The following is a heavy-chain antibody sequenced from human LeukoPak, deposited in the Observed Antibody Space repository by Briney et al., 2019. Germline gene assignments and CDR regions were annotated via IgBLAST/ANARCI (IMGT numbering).Heavy chain of an antibody. CDR2: IIPIFGTA. Sequence: SVKVSCKASGGTFSSYAISWVRQAPGQGLEWMGRIIPIFGTANYAQKFQGRVTITTDESTSTAYMELRSLRSDDTAVYYCASWVVRPAGAFDIWGQGTMVTVSS. D-gene: IGHD2-2*01. CDR1: GGTFSSYA. V-gene: IGHV1-69*05. CDR3: ASWVVRPAGAFDI. J-gene: IGHJ3*02.